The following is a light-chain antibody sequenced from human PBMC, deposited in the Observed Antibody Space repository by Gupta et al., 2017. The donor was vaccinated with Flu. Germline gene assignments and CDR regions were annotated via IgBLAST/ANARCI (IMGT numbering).Light chain of an antibody. CDR1: ETISSNY. CDR3: QQYTNSPLT. Sequence: PGERITLSCRASETISSNYLAWYQQKPGQSPRLLIHGASARATGVPDRFSGSGSGTDFTHTISRLEPEDFAVYYCQQYTNSPLTFGGGTKVEMK. CDR2: GAS. V-gene: IGKV3-20*01. J-gene: IGKJ4*01.